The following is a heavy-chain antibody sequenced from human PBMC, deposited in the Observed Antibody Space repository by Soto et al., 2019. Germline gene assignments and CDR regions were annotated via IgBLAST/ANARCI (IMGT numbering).Heavy chain of an antibody. CDR1: GFTFSSYA. V-gene: IGHV3-23*01. Sequence: PGGSLRLSCAASGFTFSSYAMSWVRQAPGKGLEWVSGINGGGSSTYYADSVKGRFTISRDNSKNTLYLQMNSLRVEDTAVYYCAKGITMFGVIIEYYVYYGMDVWGQGTTVTVSS. D-gene: IGHD3-3*01. CDR2: INGGGSST. J-gene: IGHJ6*02. CDR3: AKGITMFGVIIEYYVYYGMDV.